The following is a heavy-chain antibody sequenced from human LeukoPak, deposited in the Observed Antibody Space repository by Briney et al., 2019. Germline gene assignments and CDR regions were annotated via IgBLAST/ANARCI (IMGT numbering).Heavy chain of an antibody. CDR3: ARGRYSGGWYDY. Sequence: SETLSLTCAVYGGSFSGYYWSWIRQPPGKGLEWIGEINHSGSTNYNPSLKSRVTISVDTSKNQFSLKLSSVTAADTAVYYCARGRYSGGWYDYWGQGTLVTVSS. J-gene: IGHJ4*02. CDR1: GGSFSGYY. D-gene: IGHD6-19*01. CDR2: INHSGST. V-gene: IGHV4-34*01.